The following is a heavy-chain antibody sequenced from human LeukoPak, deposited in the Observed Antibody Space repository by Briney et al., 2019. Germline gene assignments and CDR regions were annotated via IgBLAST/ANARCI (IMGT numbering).Heavy chain of an antibody. V-gene: IGHV3-7*01. Sequence: GGSLRLSCAASGFTFSSYWMSWVRQAPGKGLEWVANIKQDGSEKYYVDSVKGRFTISRDNAKNSLYLQMNSLRAEDTAVYYCARDPFYGVIDAFDIWGQGTMVTVSS. D-gene: IGHD4-17*01. CDR3: ARDPFYGVIDAFDI. CDR2: IKQDGSEK. CDR1: GFTFSSYW. J-gene: IGHJ3*02.